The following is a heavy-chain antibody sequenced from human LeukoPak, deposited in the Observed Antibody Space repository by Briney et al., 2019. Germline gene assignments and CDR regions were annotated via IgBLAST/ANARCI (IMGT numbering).Heavy chain of an antibody. CDR3: ARWGIAAAGSFDY. V-gene: IGHV4-39*01. CDR1: GGSISSSSYY. Sequence: SETLSLTCTVSGGSISSSSYYWGWIRQPPGKGLEWIGSIYYSGSTYYNSSLKSRVTISVDTSKSQFSLKLSSVTAADTAVYYCARWGIAAAGSFDYWGQGTLVTVSS. CDR2: IYYSGST. J-gene: IGHJ4*02. D-gene: IGHD6-13*01.